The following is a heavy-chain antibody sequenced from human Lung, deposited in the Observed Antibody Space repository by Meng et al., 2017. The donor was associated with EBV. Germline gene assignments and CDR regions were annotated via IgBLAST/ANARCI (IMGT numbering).Heavy chain of an antibody. CDR3: ARGRGNQPLFDF. CDR1: RGSFSTYT. CDR2: LIPVLNKA. Sequence: QVQPVQSGAEGKKPGSSVKVACKTSRGSFSTYTFSWVRQAPGQGLEWMGGLIPVLNKAKSAPRFQDRVTFTADETTTTAYMELSSLTFEDTAVYFCARGRGNQPLFDFWGQGTLVTVSS. D-gene: IGHD2/OR15-2a*01. V-gene: IGHV1-69*10. J-gene: IGHJ4*02.